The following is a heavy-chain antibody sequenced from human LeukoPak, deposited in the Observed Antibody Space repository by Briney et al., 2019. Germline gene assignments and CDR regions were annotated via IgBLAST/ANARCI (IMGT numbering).Heavy chain of an antibody. CDR2: MNPNSGNT. J-gene: IGHJ5*02. CDR3: ARAPAQYYDFWSGYPRGSNWFDP. D-gene: IGHD3-3*01. Sequence: ASVKVSCKASGYTFTSYDINWVRQATGQGLEWKGWMNPNSGNTGYAQKFQGRVTMTRNTSISTAYMELSSLRSEDTAVYYCARAPAQYYDFWSGYPRGSNWFDPWGQGTLVTVSS. V-gene: IGHV1-8*01. CDR1: GYTFTSYD.